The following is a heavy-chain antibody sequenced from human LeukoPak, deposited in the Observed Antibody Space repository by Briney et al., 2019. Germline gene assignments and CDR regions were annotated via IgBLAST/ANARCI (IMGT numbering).Heavy chain of an antibody. CDR2: IKPNSGNT. Sequence: ASVKVSCKASGYTFTDYHIHWVRQAPGQGLEWMGWIKPNSGNTGYAQKFQGRVTMTRNTSISTAYMELSSLRSEDTAVYYCARGRREKVLRFLEWLSLYYFDYWGQGTLVTVSS. CDR1: GYTFTDYH. D-gene: IGHD3-3*01. CDR3: ARGRREKVLRFLEWLSLYYFDY. J-gene: IGHJ4*02. V-gene: IGHV1-8*02.